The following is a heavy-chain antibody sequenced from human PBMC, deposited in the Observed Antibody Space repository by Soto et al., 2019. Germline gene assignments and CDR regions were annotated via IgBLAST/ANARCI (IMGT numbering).Heavy chain of an antibody. J-gene: IGHJ6*02. CDR2: ISYDGSNK. CDR1: GFTFSSYG. CDR3: AKDLDRYDFWSGQQYGMDV. Sequence: QVQLVESGGGVVQPGRSLRLSCAASGFTFSSYGMHWVRQAPGKGLEWVAVISYDGSNKHYADSVKGRFTISRDNSKNTLYLQMNSLRAEDTAVYYCAKDLDRYDFWSGQQYGMDVWGQGTTVTVSS. V-gene: IGHV3-30*18. D-gene: IGHD3-3*01.